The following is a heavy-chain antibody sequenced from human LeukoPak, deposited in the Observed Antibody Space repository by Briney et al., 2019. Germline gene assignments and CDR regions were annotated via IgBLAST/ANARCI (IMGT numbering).Heavy chain of an antibody. CDR2: INPNSGGT. J-gene: IGHJ5*02. V-gene: IGHV1-2*02. CDR1: GYTFTGYY. CDR3: ARDVYGDSKGRFDP. D-gene: IGHD4-17*01. Sequence: ASVKVSCKASGYTFTGYYMHWVRQAPGQGLEWMGWINPNSGGTNYAQKFQGRVTMTRDTSISTAYMELRSLRSDDTAVYYCARDVYGDSKGRFDPWGQGTLVTVSS.